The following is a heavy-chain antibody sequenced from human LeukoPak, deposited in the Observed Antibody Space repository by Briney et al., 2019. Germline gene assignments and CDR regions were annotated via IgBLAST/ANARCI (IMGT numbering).Heavy chain of an antibody. V-gene: IGHV3-23*01. D-gene: IGHD3-16*02. CDR1: GFTFSSYA. CDR2: ISANGGST. J-gene: IGHJ4*02. Sequence: GGSLRLSCAASGFTFSSYAMNWVRQAPGQGLEWVSAISANGGSTYYADSVKGRVTISRDNSKNTLYLQMNSLRAEDTAVYYCAALYDYVWGSYRSFDYWGQGTLVTVSS. CDR3: AALYDYVWGSYRSFDY.